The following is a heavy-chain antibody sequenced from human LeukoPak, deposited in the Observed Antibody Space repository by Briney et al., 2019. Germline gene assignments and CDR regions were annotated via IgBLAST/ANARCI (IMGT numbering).Heavy chain of an antibody. V-gene: IGHV1-18*01. CDR1: GYTFTSYG. CDR2: ISAYNGNT. D-gene: IGHD2-21*02. Sequence: ASVKVSCKASGYTFTSYGSSWVRQAPGQGLEWMGWISAYNGNTNYAQKRQGRVTMTTDTSTSTAYMELRSLRSDDTAVYYCARDLAYCGGDCYVYYYYYMDVWGKGTTVTVSS. CDR3: ARDLAYCGGDCYVYYYYYMDV. J-gene: IGHJ6*03.